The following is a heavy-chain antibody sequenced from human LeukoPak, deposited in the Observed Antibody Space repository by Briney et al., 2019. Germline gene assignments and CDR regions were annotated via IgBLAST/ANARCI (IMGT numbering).Heavy chain of an antibody. CDR1: GYTFTSYY. Sequence: ASAKVSCKASGYTFTSYYMHWVRQAPGQGLEWMGIINPSGGSTSYAQKFQGRVTMTRDTSTSTVYMELSSLRSEDTAVYYCAGGDPSTSIVGATSRYWGQGTLVTVSS. V-gene: IGHV1-46*01. J-gene: IGHJ4*02. CDR2: INPSGGST. CDR3: AGGDPSTSIVGATSRY. D-gene: IGHD1-26*01.